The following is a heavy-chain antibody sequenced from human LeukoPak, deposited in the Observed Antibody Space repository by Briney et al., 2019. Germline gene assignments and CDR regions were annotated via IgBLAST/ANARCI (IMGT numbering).Heavy chain of an antibody. Sequence: SETLSLTCTVSGGSISRYYWSWIRQPAGKGLEWIGRIYTSGSTNYNPSLKSRVTISVDTSKNQFSLKLSSVTAADTAVYYCASVDFTMVRGVPLPYAFDIWGQGTMVTVSS. CDR2: IYTSGST. D-gene: IGHD3-10*01. CDR1: GGSISRYY. V-gene: IGHV4-4*07. J-gene: IGHJ3*02. CDR3: ASVDFTMVRGVPLPYAFDI.